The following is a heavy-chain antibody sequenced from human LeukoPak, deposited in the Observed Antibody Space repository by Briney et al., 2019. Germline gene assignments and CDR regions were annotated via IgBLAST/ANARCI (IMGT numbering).Heavy chain of an antibody. CDR2: IYPGDSDT. CDR1: GYSFTSYW. CDR3: ARRAFSLGSTFDY. D-gene: IGHD6-13*01. J-gene: IGHJ4*02. Sequence: GESLKISCKGSGYSFTSYWICWVRRMPGKGLEWRGIIYPGDSDTRYSPSFQGQVTISADKSISTAYLQWSSLKASDTAMYYCARRAFSLGSTFDYWGQGTLVTVSS. V-gene: IGHV5-51*03.